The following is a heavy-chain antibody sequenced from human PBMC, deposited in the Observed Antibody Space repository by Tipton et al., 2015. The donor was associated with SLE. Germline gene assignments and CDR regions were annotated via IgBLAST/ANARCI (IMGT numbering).Heavy chain of an antibody. CDR3: ARDPRGGDAFDI. J-gene: IGHJ3*02. Sequence: TLSLTCSVSGGSISSYYWSWIRQPPGKGLEWVGFIYHSGSTYYNPSLNGRFTLSIDTSNNQFSLKLSSVTAADTAVYYCARDPRGGDAFDIWGQGTMVTVSS. V-gene: IGHV4-59*12. CDR1: GGSISSYY. CDR2: IYHSGST. D-gene: IGHD3-10*01.